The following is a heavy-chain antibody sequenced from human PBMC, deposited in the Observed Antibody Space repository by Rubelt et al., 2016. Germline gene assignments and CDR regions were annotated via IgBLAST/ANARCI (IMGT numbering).Heavy chain of an antibody. CDR1: GFTFSSYE. D-gene: IGHD3-22*01. CDR3: AKEVDYYDSSGYY. Sequence: EVQLVESGGGLVKPGGSLRLSCAASGFTFSSYEMNWVRQAPGKGLEWVSHISSSGSTIYYADSVKGRFTISRDNAKNSLYLQMNSLRAEDTAVYYCAKEVDYYDSSGYYWGQGTLVTVSS. J-gene: IGHJ4*02. V-gene: IGHV3-48*03. CDR2: ISSSGSTI.